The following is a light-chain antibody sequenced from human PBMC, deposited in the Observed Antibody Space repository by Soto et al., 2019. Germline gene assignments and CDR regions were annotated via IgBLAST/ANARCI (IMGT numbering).Light chain of an antibody. Sequence: DIQMTQSPSSLSASVGYRFTITCRASQSISGYLNWYQQKPGKAPKVLIYAASSLQSGVPSRFSGSGSGTEFTLTISSLQPDDFEPYYCQQYNGYRWTFGQGTKVDIK. CDR1: QSISGY. CDR3: QQYNGYRWT. V-gene: IGKV1-39*01. CDR2: AAS. J-gene: IGKJ1*01.